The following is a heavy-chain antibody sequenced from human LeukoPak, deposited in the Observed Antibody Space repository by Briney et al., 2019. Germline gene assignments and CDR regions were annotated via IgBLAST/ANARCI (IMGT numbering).Heavy chain of an antibody. J-gene: IGHJ4*02. V-gene: IGHV3-30*03. Sequence: PGGSLRLSCAASGFTFSSYGMHWVRQAPGKGLEWVAVISYDGSNKYYADSVKGRFTISRDNSKNTLYLQMNSLRAEDTAVYYCARDKRYSSSWYFDYWGQGTLVTVSS. CDR2: ISYDGSNK. CDR1: GFTFSSYG. D-gene: IGHD6-13*01. CDR3: ARDKRYSSSWYFDY.